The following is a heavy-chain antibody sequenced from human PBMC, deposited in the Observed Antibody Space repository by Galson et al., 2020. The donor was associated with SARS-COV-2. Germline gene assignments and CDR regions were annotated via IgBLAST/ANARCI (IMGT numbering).Heavy chain of an antibody. J-gene: IGHJ4*02. CDR2: IYPGDSDT. D-gene: IGHD3-9*01. V-gene: IGHV5-51*01. CDR1: GYSFTSYW. Sequence: GESLKISCKGSGYSFTSYWIRWVRQTPGKGLEWMGVIYPGDSDTNYTPSFQGQVTISADKSISTAYLQWSSLKASDTAMYYCASSGGDFDWFIFDYWGQGTLVTVSS. CDR3: ASSGGDFDWFIFDY.